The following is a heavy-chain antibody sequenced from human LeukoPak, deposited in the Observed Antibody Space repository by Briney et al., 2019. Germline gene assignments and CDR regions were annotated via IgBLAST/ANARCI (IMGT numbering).Heavy chain of an antibody. J-gene: IGHJ5*02. CDR1: GGSISSGGHS. D-gene: IGHD4-23*01. CDR2: IYPSGST. V-gene: IGHV4-30-2*01. CDR3: ARVGVYGGLLGNWFDP. Sequence: SETLSLTCAVSGGSISSGGHSWSWIRQPPGKGLECIGYIYPSGSTYYNPSLKSRVTISIDRSKNQFSLKLNSVTAADTAVYYCARVGVYGGLLGNWFDPWGQGTLVTVSS.